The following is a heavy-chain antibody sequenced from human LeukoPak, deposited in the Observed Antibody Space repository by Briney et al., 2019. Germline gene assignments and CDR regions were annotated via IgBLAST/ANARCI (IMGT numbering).Heavy chain of an antibody. V-gene: IGHV4-38-2*02. D-gene: IGHD4-17*01. J-gene: IGHJ4*02. CDR3: ASRDDSGPY. Sequence: SETLSLTCTVSGYSLTSGYYWGWIRQPPGKGLEWIGSIYHSGSTFYNPSLKSRVTISVDPSKNQFSLKLSSVTAADTAVYYCASRDDSGPYWGQGTLVTVSS. CDR2: IYHSGST. CDR1: GYSLTSGYY.